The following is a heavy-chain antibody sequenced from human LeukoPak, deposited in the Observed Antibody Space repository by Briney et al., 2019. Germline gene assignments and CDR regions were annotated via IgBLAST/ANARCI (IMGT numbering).Heavy chain of an antibody. V-gene: IGHV4-4*02. J-gene: IGHJ4*02. D-gene: IGHD3-22*01. Sequence: PSGTLSLTCGVSGGSIDITNYWSWVRQAPGKGLEWIGEISHDGTTNYNPSLRSRVAMSFDRANNQFSLSLTSVTAADTAGYYCTREDRPFCPFAYWGQGVLVTVSS. CDR3: TREDRPFCPFAY. CDR2: ISHDGTT. CDR1: GGSIDITNY.